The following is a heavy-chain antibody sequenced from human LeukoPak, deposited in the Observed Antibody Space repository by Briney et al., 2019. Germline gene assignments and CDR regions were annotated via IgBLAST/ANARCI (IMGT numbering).Heavy chain of an antibody. Sequence: GGSLSLSCAASGLTLDDYAMQWVRHAPGKGLEWVSFISWDGGSTYYADSVKGRFTISRDNAKNSLYLQMNSLRAEDTAVYYCASGMVRGVMCYYYMDVWGKGTTVTISS. CDR3: ASGMVRGVMCYYYMDV. J-gene: IGHJ6*03. CDR1: GLTLDDYA. D-gene: IGHD3-10*01. V-gene: IGHV3-43D*03. CDR2: ISWDGGST.